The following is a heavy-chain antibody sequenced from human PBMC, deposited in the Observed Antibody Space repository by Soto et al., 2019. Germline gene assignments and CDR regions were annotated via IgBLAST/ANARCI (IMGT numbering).Heavy chain of an antibody. D-gene: IGHD3-22*01. CDR3: ASSQHKDSRPDY. CDR1: GFTFSSYW. CDR2: IKYDGSEK. J-gene: IGHJ4*02. V-gene: IGHV3-7*03. Sequence: EVQLVESGGGLVQPGGSLRLSCAASGFTFSSYWMSWVRQAPGRGLEWMANIKYDGSEKYYVDSVKGRLTISRDNAKNSLYLQMNSLRAEDTAVYYCASSQHKDSRPDYWGQGTLVTVSS.